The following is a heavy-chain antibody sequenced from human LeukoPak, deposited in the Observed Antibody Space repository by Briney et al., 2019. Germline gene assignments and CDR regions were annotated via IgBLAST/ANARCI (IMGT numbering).Heavy chain of an antibody. Sequence: GGSLRLSCTASGFTFGDYAMSWFRQAPGKGLEWVGFIRSKAYGGTTEYAESVKGRFTISRDDSKSIAYLQMNSLKTEDTAVYYCTRDLREHYVSGSFQDYWGQGTLVTVSS. V-gene: IGHV3-49*03. CDR2: IRSKAYGGTT. D-gene: IGHD3-16*01. CDR3: TRDLREHYVSGSFQDY. J-gene: IGHJ4*02. CDR1: GFTFGDYA.